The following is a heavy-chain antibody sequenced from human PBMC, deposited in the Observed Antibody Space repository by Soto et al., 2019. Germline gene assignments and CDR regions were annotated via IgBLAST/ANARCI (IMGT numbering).Heavy chain of an antibody. CDR3: ARGAGVGATYGDLYYYYYGMDV. D-gene: IGHD1-26*01. CDR2: IYSGGST. J-gene: IGHJ6*02. CDR1: GFTVSRNY. V-gene: IGHV3-53*01. Sequence: GGALRLSCAASGFTVSRNYMSWVRQAPGKGLEWVSVIYSGGSTYYADSVKGRFTISRDNSKNTLYLQMNSLRAEDTAVYYCARGAGVGATYGDLYYYYYGMDVWGQGTTVTVSS.